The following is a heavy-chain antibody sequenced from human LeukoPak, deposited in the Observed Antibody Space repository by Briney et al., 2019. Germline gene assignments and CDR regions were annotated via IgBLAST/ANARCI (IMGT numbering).Heavy chain of an antibody. Sequence: ASVKVSCKAFGYTFTGHYMHWVRQAPGQGLEWMGWINPNSGGTKYTQKFQDRVTMTRDTSITTAHMELSSLRSDDTAVYYCAREGYDLNQNHDLDVWGQGTTVTVSS. D-gene: IGHD3-3*01. CDR1: GYTFTGHY. V-gene: IGHV1-2*02. CDR2: INPNSGGT. CDR3: AREGYDLNQNHDLDV. J-gene: IGHJ6*02.